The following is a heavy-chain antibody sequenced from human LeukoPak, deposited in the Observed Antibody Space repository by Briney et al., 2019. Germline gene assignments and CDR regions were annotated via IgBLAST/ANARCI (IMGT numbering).Heavy chain of an antibody. V-gene: IGHV4-34*01. CDR1: GGSFSGYY. CDR2: INHSGST. J-gene: IGHJ4*02. D-gene: IGHD3-10*01. Sequence: PSETLSLTCAVYGGSFSGYYWNWVRQPPGKGLEWIGEINHSGSTNYNPSLKSRVTIPVDTSKNQFSLKLSSVTAADTAVYYCASTRGYWGQGTLVTVSS. CDR3: ASTRGY.